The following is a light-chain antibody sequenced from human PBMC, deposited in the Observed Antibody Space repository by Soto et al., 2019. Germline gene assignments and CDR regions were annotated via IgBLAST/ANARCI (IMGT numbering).Light chain of an antibody. Sequence: DIQRTQSPSSLSASVGDRVTVTCRASQSIGRYLNWYQQKPGKAPKLFIYDVSSLQTGVPSRLSGDESGTDFTLTLSGIQPEDFSTYYCQQSFTAPRTFGQGTKLEIQ. V-gene: IGKV1-39*01. CDR2: DVS. CDR1: QSIGRY. CDR3: QQSFTAPRT. J-gene: IGKJ2*01.